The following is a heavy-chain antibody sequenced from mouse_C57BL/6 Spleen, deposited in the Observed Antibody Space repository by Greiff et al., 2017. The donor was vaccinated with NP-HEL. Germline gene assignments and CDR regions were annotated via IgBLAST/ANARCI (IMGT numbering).Heavy chain of an antibody. J-gene: IGHJ4*01. Sequence: QVQLQQPGAELVKPGASVKLSCKASGYTFTSYWMHWVKQRPGQGLEWIGMIHPNSGSTNYNEKFKSKATLTVDTSSSTAYMQLSSLTSEDSAVYYCAREVVGRAMDYWGQGTSVTVSS. D-gene: IGHD1-1*02. V-gene: IGHV1-64*01. CDR2: IHPNSGST. CDR3: AREVVGRAMDY. CDR1: GYTFTSYW.